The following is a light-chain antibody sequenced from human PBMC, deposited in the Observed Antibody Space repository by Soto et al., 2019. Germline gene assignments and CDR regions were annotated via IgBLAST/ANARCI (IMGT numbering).Light chain of an antibody. J-gene: IGKJ1*01. CDR2: KTS. CDR3: QHYNDYSWT. Sequence: DIHMTQSPSTLSASVGDRVTITCRASQSISIWLAWYQQKPGKAPNLLIYKTSSLESGVPSRFSGSGSGTEFTLTISSLQPDDFATLYCQHYNDYSWTFGQGTKVEIK. V-gene: IGKV1-5*03. CDR1: QSISIW.